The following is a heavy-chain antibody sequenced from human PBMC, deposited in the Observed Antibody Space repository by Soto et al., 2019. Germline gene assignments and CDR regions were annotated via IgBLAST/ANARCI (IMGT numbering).Heavy chain of an antibody. V-gene: IGHV3-23*01. CDR3: AILGGSGWYYYYYGMDV. CDR1: GFTFSSYA. CDR2: ISGSGGST. D-gene: IGHD6-19*01. Sequence: GGSLRLSCAASGFTFSSYAMSWVRQAPGKGLEWVSAISGSGGSTYYADSVKGRFTISRDNSKNTLYLQMNSLRAEDTAVYYCAILGGSGWYYYYYGMDVWGQGTTVTVSS. J-gene: IGHJ6*02.